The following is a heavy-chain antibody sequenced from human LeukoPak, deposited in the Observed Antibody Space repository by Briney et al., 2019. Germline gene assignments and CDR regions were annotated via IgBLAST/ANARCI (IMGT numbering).Heavy chain of an antibody. D-gene: IGHD1-7*01. CDR2: ISWNSGSI. J-gene: IGHJ5*02. CDR3: ARGATETTRWSDP. V-gene: IGHV3-9*01. Sequence: PGGSLRLSCAASGFTFDDYAMHWVRQAPGKGLEWVSGISWNSGSIGYADSVKGRFTISRDNAKNSLYLQMNGLRAEDTAAYYCARGATETTRWSDPWGQGTLVTVSS. CDR1: GFTFDDYA.